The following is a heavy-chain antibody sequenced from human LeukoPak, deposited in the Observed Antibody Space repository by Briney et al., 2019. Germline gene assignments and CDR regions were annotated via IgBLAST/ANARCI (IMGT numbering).Heavy chain of an antibody. J-gene: IGHJ3*02. CDR2: IYYSGNT. Sequence: ASETLSLTCTVSGGSISSGDYYWSWIRQPPGKGLEWIGYIYYSGNTYYNPSLKSRVTISVDTSKNQFSLKLSSVTAADTAVYYCARDQLLDAFDIWGQGTMVTVSS. D-gene: IGHD2-2*01. CDR3: ARDQLLDAFDI. V-gene: IGHV4-30-4*01. CDR1: GGSISSGDYY.